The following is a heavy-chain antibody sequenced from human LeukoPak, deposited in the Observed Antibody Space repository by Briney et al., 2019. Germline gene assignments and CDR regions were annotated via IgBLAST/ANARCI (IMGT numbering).Heavy chain of an antibody. CDR1: GYTFTGSY. V-gene: IGHV1-46*01. CDR2: INPSGGST. J-gene: IGHJ4*02. Sequence: ASVKVSCKASGYTFTGSYMHWVRQAPGQGLEWMGIINPSGGSTSYAQKFQGRVTMTRDMSTSTVYMELSSLRSEDTAVYYCARAVTVVAATPGYWGQGTLVTVSS. CDR3: ARAVTVVAATPGY. D-gene: IGHD2-15*01.